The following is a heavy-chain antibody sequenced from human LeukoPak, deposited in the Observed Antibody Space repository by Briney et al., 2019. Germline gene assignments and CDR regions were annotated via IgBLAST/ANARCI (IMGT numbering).Heavy chain of an antibody. CDR3: ARRAGAYSHPYDY. V-gene: IGHV3-53*01. Sequence: GGSLRLSCAASGFTFDDFAMSWVGQAPGQGLELVSFIYSDNTHYSDSVKGRFTISRDNSKNTLYLQMNSLRAEDTAVYYCARRAGAYSHPYDYWGQGTLVTVSS. D-gene: IGHD4/OR15-4a*01. CDR2: IYSDNT. J-gene: IGHJ4*02. CDR1: GFTFDDFA.